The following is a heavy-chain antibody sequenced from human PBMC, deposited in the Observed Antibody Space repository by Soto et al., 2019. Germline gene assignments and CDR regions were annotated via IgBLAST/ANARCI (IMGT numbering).Heavy chain of an antibody. CDR3: ARELHSLGYNWNDGAIDY. CDR1: GGSISSGGYY. CDR2: IYYSGST. Sequence: QVQLQESGPGLVKPSQTLSLTCTVSGGSISSGGYYWSWIRQPPGKGLEWIGYIYYSGSTYYNPSLKSRVTISVDTSKNQFSLKLSSVTAADTAVYYCARELHSLGYNWNDGAIDYWGQGTLVTVSS. J-gene: IGHJ4*02. V-gene: IGHV4-30-4*01. D-gene: IGHD1-20*01.